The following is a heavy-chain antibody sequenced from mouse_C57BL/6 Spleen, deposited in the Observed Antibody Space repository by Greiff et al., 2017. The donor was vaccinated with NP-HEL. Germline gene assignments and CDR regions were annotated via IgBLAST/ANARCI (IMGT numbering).Heavy chain of an antibody. CDR2: IDPETGGT. V-gene: IGHV1-15*01. CDR3: TTDYYGSSYGYFDV. J-gene: IGHJ1*03. CDR1: GYTFTDYE. D-gene: IGHD1-1*01. Sequence: VQLQQSGAELVRPGASVTLSCKASGYTFTDYEMHWVKQTPVHGLEWIGAIDPETGGTAYNQKFKGKAILTADKSSSTAYMELRSLTSEDSAVYYCTTDYYGSSYGYFDVWGTGTTVTVSS.